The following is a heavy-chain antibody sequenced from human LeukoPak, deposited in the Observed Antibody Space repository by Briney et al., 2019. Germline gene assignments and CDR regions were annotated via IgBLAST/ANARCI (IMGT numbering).Heavy chain of an antibody. J-gene: IGHJ6*02. CDR3: ARQSRGAGNSMDV. CDR1: GGSISSYY. Sequence: SETLSLTCTVSGGSISSYYWTWIRQPPGKGLEWIGYIYYSGSTNYCPSLKSRLTISVDTSKNQFSLELSSVTAADTAVYYCARQSRGAGNSMDVWGQGTTVTVSS. V-gene: IGHV4-59*08. CDR2: IYYSGST.